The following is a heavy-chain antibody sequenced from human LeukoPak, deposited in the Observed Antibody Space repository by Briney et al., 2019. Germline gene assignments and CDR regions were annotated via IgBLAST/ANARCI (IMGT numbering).Heavy chain of an antibody. D-gene: IGHD3-9*01. CDR2: IIPIFGTA. CDR3: ARSANPDFDWLTTTPFDY. J-gene: IGHJ4*02. V-gene: IGHV1-69*13. Sequence: ASVKVSCKASGGTFSSYAISWVRQAPGQGLEWMGGIIPIFGTANYAQKFQGRVTITADESTSTAYMGLSSLRSEDTAVYYCARSANPDFDWLTTTPFDYWGQGTLVTVSS. CDR1: GGTFSSYA.